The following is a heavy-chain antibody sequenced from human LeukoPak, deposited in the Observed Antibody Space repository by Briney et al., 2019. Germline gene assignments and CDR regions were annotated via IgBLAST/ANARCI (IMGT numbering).Heavy chain of an antibody. J-gene: IGHJ4*02. V-gene: IGHV3-48*04. CDR1: GFTFTSYS. CDR2: ITSSSSRM. CDR3: ARADNYRFGS. Sequence: GSLRLSCAASGFTFTSYSMNWVRQAPGKGLEWISYITSSSSRMYYADSVKGRFTISRDNAKNSLYLQMNSLRAEDTAVYYCARADNYRFGSWGQGVLVTVSS. D-gene: IGHD4-11*01.